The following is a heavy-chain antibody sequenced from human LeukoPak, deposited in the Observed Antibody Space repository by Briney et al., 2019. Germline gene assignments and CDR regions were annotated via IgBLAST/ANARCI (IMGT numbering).Heavy chain of an antibody. J-gene: IGHJ5*02. V-gene: IGHV1-69*05. CDR3: ARDVHGDYGSGWFDP. Sequence: ASVKVSCKASGYTFTSYGISWVRQAPGQGLGWMGGIMPLFGTAGYAQKFQGRVTITKDESTRTVYLELTSLTSDDTAVYYCARDVHGDYGSGWFDPWGQGTLVSVSS. CDR1: GYTFTSYG. D-gene: IGHD4-17*01. CDR2: IMPLFGTA.